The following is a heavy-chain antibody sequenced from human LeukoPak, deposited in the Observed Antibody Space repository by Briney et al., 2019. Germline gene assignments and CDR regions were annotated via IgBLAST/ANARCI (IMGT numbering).Heavy chain of an antibody. Sequence: PSETLSLTCTVSGGSISTYYWSWIRQPPGKGLEWIGYIYYSGSTSYNPSLKSRITVSVDTFKSQFSLKLSSVTAADTAVYYCARDTGVVVGYFQHWGQGTLVTVSS. CDR1: GGSISTYY. V-gene: IGHV4-59*01. J-gene: IGHJ1*01. CDR3: ARDTGVVVGYFQH. CDR2: IYYSGST. D-gene: IGHD2-15*01.